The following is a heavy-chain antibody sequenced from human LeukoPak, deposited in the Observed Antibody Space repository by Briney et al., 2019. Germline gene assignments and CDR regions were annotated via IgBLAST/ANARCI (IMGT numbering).Heavy chain of an antibody. CDR1: GGSISSSSYY. V-gene: IGHV4-39*07. J-gene: IGHJ6*03. CDR2: IYYSGST. CDR3: ARVAVAVIYYMDV. Sequence: SETLSLTCTVSGGSISSSSYYWGWIRQPPGKGLEWIGSIYYSGSTYYNPSLKSRVTISVDRSKNQFSLKLSSVTAADTAVYYCARVAVAVIYYMDVWGKGTTVTVSS. D-gene: IGHD6-19*01.